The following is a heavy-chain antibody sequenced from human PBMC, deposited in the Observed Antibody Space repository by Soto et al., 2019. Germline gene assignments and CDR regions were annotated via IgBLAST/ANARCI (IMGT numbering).Heavy chain of an antibody. J-gene: IGHJ6*02. CDR1: GYSFTSYW. Sequence: HGESLKISCKGSGYSFTSYWISWVRQMPGKGLEWMGRIDPSDSYTNYSPSFQGHVTISADKSISTAYLQWSSLKASDTAMYYCARADGGYSYGHIYYYYGMDVWGQGTTVTVSS. V-gene: IGHV5-10-1*01. D-gene: IGHD5-18*01. CDR2: IDPSDSYT. CDR3: ARADGGYSYGHIYYYYGMDV.